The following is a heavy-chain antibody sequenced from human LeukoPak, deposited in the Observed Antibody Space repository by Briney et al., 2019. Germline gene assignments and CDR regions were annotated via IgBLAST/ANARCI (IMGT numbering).Heavy chain of an antibody. Sequence: SETLSLTCAVYGGSFSGYYWSWIRQPPGKGLEWIGSIYYSGSTYYNPSLKSRVTISVDTSKSQFSLKLSSVTAADTAVYYCARHGYDSSGYYYDYWGQGTLVTVSS. CDR3: ARHGYDSSGYYYDY. CDR1: GGSFSGYY. D-gene: IGHD3-22*01. V-gene: IGHV4-34*01. J-gene: IGHJ4*02. CDR2: IYYSGST.